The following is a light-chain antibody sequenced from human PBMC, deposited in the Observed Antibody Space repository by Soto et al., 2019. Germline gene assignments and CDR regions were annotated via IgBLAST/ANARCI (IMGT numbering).Light chain of an antibody. V-gene: IGKV3-20*01. CDR3: QHYAHNSPIT. CDR1: QSVSSS. Sequence: EIVLTQSPGTLSLSPGERPTLSCRSSQSVSSSLAWYQKRPGQAPRLLLSGASSRATGIPDRFSGSGSGTDFTLTISRLEPEDFALYYCQHYAHNSPITFGQGTRLEIK. J-gene: IGKJ5*01. CDR2: GAS.